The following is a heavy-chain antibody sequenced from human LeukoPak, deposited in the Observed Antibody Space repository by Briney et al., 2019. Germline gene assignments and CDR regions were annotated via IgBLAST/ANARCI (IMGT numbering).Heavy chain of an antibody. CDR2: ISGSGGST. Sequence: GGSLRLSCAASGFTFSSYAMSWVRQAPGKGLEWVSGISGSGGSTYYADSVNGRFTISRDNSKNTLYLQMNSLRAEDTAVYYCATDSITSGYYLTQFSMFYWGQGTLVTVSS. CDR3: ATDSITSGYYLTQFSMFY. CDR1: GFTFSSYA. D-gene: IGHD3-22*01. V-gene: IGHV3-23*01. J-gene: IGHJ4*02.